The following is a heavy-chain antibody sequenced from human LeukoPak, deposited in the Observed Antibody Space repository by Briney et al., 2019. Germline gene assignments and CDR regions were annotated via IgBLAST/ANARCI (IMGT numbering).Heavy chain of an antibody. D-gene: IGHD3-22*01. CDR3: AKALVVTPFDY. J-gene: IGHJ4*02. CDR2: ISGSGGST. CDR1: GFTFSSYG. V-gene: IGHV3-23*01. Sequence: GGTLRLSCAASGFTFSSYGMSRVRQAPGKGLEWVSAISGSGGSTYYADSVKGRFTISRDNSKNTLYLQMNSLRAEDTAVYYCAKALVVTPFDYWGQGTLVTVSS.